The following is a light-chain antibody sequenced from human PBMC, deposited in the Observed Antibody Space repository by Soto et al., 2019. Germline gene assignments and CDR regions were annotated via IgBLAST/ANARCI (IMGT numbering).Light chain of an antibody. V-gene: IGKV3D-15*01. CDR2: RVS. Sequence: EIVMTQSPATLSVSPGERATLSCRASQSVSSNLAWYQQRPGQAPRLLIFRVSSRASGIPDRFRGSGSGTDFTLTITRLEPEDFALYFCQQYTNSPRTFGQGTKVDIK. CDR3: QQYTNSPRT. CDR1: QSVSSN. J-gene: IGKJ1*01.